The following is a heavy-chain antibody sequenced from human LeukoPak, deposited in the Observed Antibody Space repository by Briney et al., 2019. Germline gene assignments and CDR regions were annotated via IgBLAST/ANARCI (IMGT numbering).Heavy chain of an antibody. V-gene: IGHV1-18*01. Sequence: APVKVSCTASRGTFTSYVISWVPQSPGQRLRWRGWISAYNGNTKSAQKLPGRVTMTTDTSTSTTTMERRRLISPHPALSYFALRYSGYDPWAVAEGDDAFDIWGQGTMVTVSS. CDR3: ALRYSGYDPWAVAEGDDAFDI. D-gene: IGHD5-12*01. CDR2: ISAYNGNT. J-gene: IGHJ3*02. CDR1: RGTFTSYV.